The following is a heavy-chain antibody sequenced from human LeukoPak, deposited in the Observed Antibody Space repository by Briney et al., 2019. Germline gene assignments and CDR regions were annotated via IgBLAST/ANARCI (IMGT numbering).Heavy chain of an antibody. Sequence: PGGSLRLSCAASGFTFSSQAMSWVRQAPGKGLEWVSVISGSGGSTYYADSVKGRFTISRDNSKNTLYLQMNSLRPEDTALYYCTCGGSGSPFDYWGQGTLATVSS. V-gene: IGHV3-23*01. CDR2: ISGSGGST. CDR1: GFTFSSQA. J-gene: IGHJ4*02. D-gene: IGHD3-10*01. CDR3: TCGGSGSPFDY.